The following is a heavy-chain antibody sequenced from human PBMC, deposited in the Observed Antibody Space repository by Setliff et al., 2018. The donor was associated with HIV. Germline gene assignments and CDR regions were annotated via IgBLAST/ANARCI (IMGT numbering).Heavy chain of an antibody. CDR3: ARRASKASLDY. V-gene: IGHV5-51*01. Sequence: SCKASGGTFSSYAISWVRQAPGQGLEWMGIIHPDDSDTRYSPSFQGRVTISADKSINTAYLQWSSLQASDTAMYYCARRASKASLDYWGQGTLVTVSS. J-gene: IGHJ4*02. CDR1: GGTFSSYA. CDR2: IHPDDSDT.